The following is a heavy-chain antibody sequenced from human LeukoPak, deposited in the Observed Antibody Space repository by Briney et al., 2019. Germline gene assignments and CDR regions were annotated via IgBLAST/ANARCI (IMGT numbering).Heavy chain of an antibody. J-gene: IGHJ3*02. D-gene: IGHD6-13*01. Sequence: GASVKVSCKASGYTFTGYYMHWVRQAPGQGLEWMGWINPNSGGTNYAQKFQGRVTMTRDTSISTAYMELSSLRSEDTAVYYCARDTQQLPHGGAFDIWGQGTMVTVSS. CDR1: GYTFTGYY. CDR3: ARDTQQLPHGGAFDI. CDR2: INPNSGGT. V-gene: IGHV1-2*02.